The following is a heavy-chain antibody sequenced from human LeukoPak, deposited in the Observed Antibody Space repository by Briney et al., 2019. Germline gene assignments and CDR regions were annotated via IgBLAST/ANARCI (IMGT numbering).Heavy chain of an antibody. J-gene: IGHJ4*02. CDR3: ARVTAATRFVDY. CDR1: GFTFSTYW. Sequence: QSGGSLRLSCVASGFTFSTYWMSWVRQAPGKGLEWVANLKQDGSVKHYVDSVKGRFTISRDNAKNSLYLQMNSLRAEDTAVYYCARVTAATRFVDYWGQGTLVTVSS. D-gene: IGHD2-15*01. CDR2: LKQDGSVK. V-gene: IGHV3-7*01.